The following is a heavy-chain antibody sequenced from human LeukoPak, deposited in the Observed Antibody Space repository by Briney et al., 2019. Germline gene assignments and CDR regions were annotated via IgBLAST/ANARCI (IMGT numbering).Heavy chain of an antibody. D-gene: IGHD3-3*01. CDR1: GYTFTGYY. CDR3: ARGAVVTISGVAPPYYFDY. J-gene: IGHJ4*02. V-gene: IGHV1-2*02. Sequence: GASVKVSCKASGYTFTGYYMHWVRQAPGQGLEWMGWINPNSGGTNYAQKFQGRVTMTRDTSISTAYMELSRLRSDDTAVYYCARGAVVTISGVAPPYYFDYWGQGTLVTVSS. CDR2: INPNSGGT.